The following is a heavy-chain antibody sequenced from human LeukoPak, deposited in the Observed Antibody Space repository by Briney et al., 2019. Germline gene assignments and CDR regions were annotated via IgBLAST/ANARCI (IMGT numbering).Heavy chain of an antibody. CDR1: GFTVSSNY. D-gene: IGHD4-17*01. CDR3: TTLRYGDYNNC. V-gene: IGHV3-53*01. Sequence: PGGSLRLSCAASGFTVSSNYMSWVRQAPGKGLEWVSVIYSGGSTYYADSVKGRFTISRDNSKNTLYLQMNSLKTEDTAVCYCTTLRYGDYNNCWGQGTLATVSS. J-gene: IGHJ4*02. CDR2: IYSGGST.